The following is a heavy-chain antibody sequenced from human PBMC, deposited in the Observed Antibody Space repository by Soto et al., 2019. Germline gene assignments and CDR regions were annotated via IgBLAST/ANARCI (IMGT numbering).Heavy chain of an antibody. CDR2: IYTSGST. CDR1: GGSISSYY. V-gene: IGHV4-4*07. Sequence: PSETLSLTCTVSGGSISSYYWSWIRQPAGKGLEWIGRIYTSGSTNYNSSLKSRVTMSVDTSKNQFSLKLSSVTAADTAVYYCASGAVYDILTGYYRETFDYWGQGTLVTVSS. D-gene: IGHD3-9*01. CDR3: ASGAVYDILTGYYRETFDY. J-gene: IGHJ4*02.